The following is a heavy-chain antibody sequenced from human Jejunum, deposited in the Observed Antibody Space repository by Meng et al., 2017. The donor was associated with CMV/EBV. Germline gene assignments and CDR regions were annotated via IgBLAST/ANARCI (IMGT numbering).Heavy chain of an antibody. CDR3: ARGRVSYTTWSPQAF. Sequence: FPCTTYAMHWVRQAPGKGLEWVAVISYGGIIEYYTDSVKGRFTISRDNSKNTLYLQMNSLRGDDTAFYYCARGRVSYTTWSPQAFWGQGTLVTVSS. V-gene: IGHV3-30-3*01. D-gene: IGHD2-2*02. CDR2: ISYGGIIE. J-gene: IGHJ4*02. CDR1: FPCTTYA.